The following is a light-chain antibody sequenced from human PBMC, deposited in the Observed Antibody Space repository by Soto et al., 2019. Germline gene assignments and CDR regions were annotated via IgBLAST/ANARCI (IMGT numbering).Light chain of an antibody. V-gene: IGKV3-11*01. CDR1: QSVSSY. CDR3: QQRSNWQYT. J-gene: IGKJ2*01. CDR2: DTS. Sequence: EIVLTQSPVTLSLSPGERATLSCRASQSVSSYLAWYQQKPGQAPRLLIYDTSSRATGIPARFSGSGSGTDFTLTISGLEPEDFAVYYCQQRSNWQYTFGLGTRLEIK.